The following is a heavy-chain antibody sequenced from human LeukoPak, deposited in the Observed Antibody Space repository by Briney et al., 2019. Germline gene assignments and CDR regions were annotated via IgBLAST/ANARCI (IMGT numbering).Heavy chain of an antibody. CDR1: GFTFSSYA. CDR3: ARTYYYASDY. V-gene: IGHV3-23*01. CDR2: LSGSGGST. Sequence: GGSLRLSCAASGFTFSSYAMSWVRQAPGKGLEWVSGLSGSGGSTHYADSVKGRFTISRDNSKNTLFLQMNSLRAEDTAVYYCARTYYYASDYWGQGTLVTVSS. D-gene: IGHD3-10*01. J-gene: IGHJ4*02.